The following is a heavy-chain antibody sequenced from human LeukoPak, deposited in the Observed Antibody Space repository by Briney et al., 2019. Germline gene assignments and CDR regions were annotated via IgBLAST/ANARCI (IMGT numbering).Heavy chain of an antibody. D-gene: IGHD2-15*01. J-gene: IGHJ3*02. CDR2: IYYSGST. Sequence: SETLSLTCTVSGGSISSSSYYWGWIRQPPGKGLEWIGSIYYSGSTYYNPSLKSRVTISVDTSKNQFSLKLSSVTAADTAVYYCARTDIVAPYAFDIWGQGTMVTVSS. CDR3: ARTDIVAPYAFDI. V-gene: IGHV4-39*01. CDR1: GGSISSSSYY.